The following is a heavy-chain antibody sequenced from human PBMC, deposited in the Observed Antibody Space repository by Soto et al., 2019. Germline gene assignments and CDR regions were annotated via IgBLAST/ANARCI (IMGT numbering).Heavy chain of an antibody. Sequence: SLRLSCAASGFTFSSYAMHWVRQAPGKGLEWVAVISYDGSNKYYADSVKGRFTISRDNSKNTLYLQMNSLRAEDTAVYYCARARGYSSSWYRGDWFDPWGQGTLVTV. D-gene: IGHD6-13*01. CDR1: GFTFSSYA. V-gene: IGHV3-30-3*01. CDR3: ARARGYSSSWYRGDWFDP. CDR2: ISYDGSNK. J-gene: IGHJ5*02.